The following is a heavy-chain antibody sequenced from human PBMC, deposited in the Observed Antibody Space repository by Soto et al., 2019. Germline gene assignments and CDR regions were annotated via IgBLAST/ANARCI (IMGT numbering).Heavy chain of an antibody. J-gene: IGHJ6*02. V-gene: IGHV3-23*01. CDR2: ISGSGGST. CDR3: ASAAREYYYYGMDV. Sequence: EVQLLESGGGLVQPGGSLRLSCAASGFTFSSYAMNWVRQAPGKGLEWVTAISGSGGSTYYADSVKGRFTISRDNSKNTLYRQMNSLRAEDTAVYYCASAAREYYYYGMDVWGQGTTVTVSS. CDR1: GFTFSSYA.